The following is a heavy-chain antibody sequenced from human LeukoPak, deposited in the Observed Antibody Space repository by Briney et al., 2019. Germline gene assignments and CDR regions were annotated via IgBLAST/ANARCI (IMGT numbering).Heavy chain of an antibody. V-gene: IGHV3-23*01. D-gene: IGHD5-18*01. Sequence: GGSLRLSCAASGFTVSSNYMSWVRQAPGKGLEWVSGISASGVSTNYADSVKGRFTISRGNSKNTLYLQMNSLRAEDTAVYYCAKLPRIQLWDGEYYFDYWGQGTLVTVSS. CDR2: ISASGVST. J-gene: IGHJ4*02. CDR1: GFTVSSNY. CDR3: AKLPRIQLWDGEYYFDY.